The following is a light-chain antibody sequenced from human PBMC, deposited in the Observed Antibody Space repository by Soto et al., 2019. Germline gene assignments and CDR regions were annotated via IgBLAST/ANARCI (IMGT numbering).Light chain of an antibody. V-gene: IGLV2-11*01. CDR1: SSDVGGYNF. CDR2: EVS. J-gene: IGLJ1*01. CDR3: CSYAGSHTFV. Sequence: QSALTQPRSVSGSPGQSVTISCTGTSSDVGGYNFVSWYQQYPGKAPKFMIYEVSKRPSGVPDRFSGSKSGNTASLTISGLLAEDEADYYCCSYAGSHTFVFGTGTKVTVL.